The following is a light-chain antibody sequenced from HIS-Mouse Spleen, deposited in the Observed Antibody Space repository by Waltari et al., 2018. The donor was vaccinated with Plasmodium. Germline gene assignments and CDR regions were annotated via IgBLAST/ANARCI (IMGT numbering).Light chain of an antibody. J-gene: IGLJ3*02. V-gene: IGLV2-23*01. Sequence: QSALTQPASVSGSPGQSITISCTGPSSDVGSYNLVSWYQPHTGKAPKLMIYEGSKRPSGVSNRFSGSKSGNTASLTISGLQAEDEADYYCCSYAGSSTWVFGGGTKLTVL. CDR1: SSDVGSYNL. CDR3: CSYAGSSTWV. CDR2: EGS.